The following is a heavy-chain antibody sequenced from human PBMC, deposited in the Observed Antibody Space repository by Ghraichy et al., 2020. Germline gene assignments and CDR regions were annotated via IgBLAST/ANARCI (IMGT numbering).Heavy chain of an antibody. CDR2: IYYSGST. D-gene: IGHD2-21*02. CDR1: GGSISSYY. V-gene: IGHV4-59*01. Sequence: SETLSLTCTVSGGSISSYYWSWIRQPPGKGLEWIGYIYYSGSTNYNPSLKSRVTISVDTSKNQFSLKLSSVTAADTAVYYCARVAARPVTAIRPYYYYGMDVWGQGTTVTVSS. CDR3: ARVAARPVTAIRPYYYYGMDV. J-gene: IGHJ6*02.